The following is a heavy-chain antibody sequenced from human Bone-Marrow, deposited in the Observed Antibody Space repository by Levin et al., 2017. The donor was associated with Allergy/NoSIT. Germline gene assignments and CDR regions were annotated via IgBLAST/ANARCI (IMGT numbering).Heavy chain of an antibody. Sequence: SETLSLTCTVSGGSISTDDYYWSWIRQPPGKGLEWIGYIYLSGTTSYNPSLESLLTISVDTSRNQFSLKLSSVTAADTAVYYCARSGNYFADYWGQGTLVTVSS. CDR3: ARSGNYFADY. CDR1: GGSISTDDYY. J-gene: IGHJ4*02. D-gene: IGHD1-26*01. CDR2: IYLSGTT. V-gene: IGHV4-30-4*01.